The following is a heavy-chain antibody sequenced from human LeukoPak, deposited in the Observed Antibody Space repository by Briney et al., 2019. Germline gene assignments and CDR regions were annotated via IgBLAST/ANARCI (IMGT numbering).Heavy chain of an antibody. J-gene: IGHJ5*02. Sequence: SETLSLTCTVSGGSIVSGDYYWGWVRQPPGKGLECIASIHYTGSTYYDPSLKSRVTLSVDTSKNQFSLNLYSVTAADTAIYYCARHPIERSLGGVPDWFDPWGQGTLVTVSS. CDR1: GGSIVSGDYY. D-gene: IGHD3-3*01. V-gene: IGHV4-39*07. CDR2: IHYTGST. CDR3: ARHPIERSLGGVPDWFDP.